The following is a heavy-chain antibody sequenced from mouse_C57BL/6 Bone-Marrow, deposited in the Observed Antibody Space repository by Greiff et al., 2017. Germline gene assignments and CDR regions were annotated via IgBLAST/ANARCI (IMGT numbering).Heavy chain of an antibody. V-gene: IGHV1-69*01. J-gene: IGHJ1*03. CDR1: GYTFTSYW. CDR3: ARCHYYGSSSYWYFDV. CDR2: IDPSDSYT. D-gene: IGHD1-1*01. Sequence: VQLQQPGAELVMPGASVKLSCKASGYTFTSYWMHWVKQRPGQGLEWIGEIDPSDSYTKYNQKFKGKSTLTVDKSSSTAYMQLSSLTSEDSAVYYCARCHYYGSSSYWYFDVWGTGTTVTVSS.